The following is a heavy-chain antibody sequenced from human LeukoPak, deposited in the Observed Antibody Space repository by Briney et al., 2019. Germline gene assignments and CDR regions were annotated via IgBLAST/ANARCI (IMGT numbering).Heavy chain of an antibody. CDR2: ISISSRYI. J-gene: IGHJ4*02. Sequence: GRSLRLSCAASAFTFNSYSMNWVRQAPGKGLEWVSSISISSRYIYYADSVKGRFTISRDNAKNSLYLQMNSLRAEDTAVYYCARGWSWDYYDSSGYFDFDYWGQGTLVTVSS. D-gene: IGHD3-22*01. CDR3: ARGWSWDYYDSSGYFDFDY. V-gene: IGHV3-21*01. CDR1: AFTFNSYS.